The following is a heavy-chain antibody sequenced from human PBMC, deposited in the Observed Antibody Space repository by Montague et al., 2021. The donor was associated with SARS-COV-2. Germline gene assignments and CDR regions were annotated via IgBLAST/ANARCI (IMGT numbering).Heavy chain of an antibody. CDR1: GRSISTDNY. V-gene: IGHV4-38-2*02. CDR2: IHHSGNT. J-gene: IGHJ5*02. D-gene: IGHD4-11*01. CDR3: ASQVAYLDYFDP. Sequence: SETLSLTCTVSGRSISTDNYWGWIRKPPGKGLEWIGSIHHSGNTYYNPSLKSRLTISIDTSKNQFSLKLTSLTAADTAVYYCASQVAYLDYFDPWGQGTLVTVSA.